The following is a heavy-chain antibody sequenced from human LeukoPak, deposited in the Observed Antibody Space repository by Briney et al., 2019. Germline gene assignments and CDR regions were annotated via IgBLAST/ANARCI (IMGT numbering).Heavy chain of an antibody. D-gene: IGHD3-10*01. CDR3: ADTTNTIITMVRGFRIL. Sequence: GGALRLSCAASGCTFSNAWMSWVRQAPGKGREGVGRSKSKTDGGTTDYAAPVKGRFTISRDDSKNTLYLQMNSLKTEDTAVYYCADTTNTIITMVRGFRILGGQGTLVTVSS. J-gene: IGHJ4*02. CDR2: SKSKTDGGTT. CDR1: GCTFSNAW. V-gene: IGHV3-15*01.